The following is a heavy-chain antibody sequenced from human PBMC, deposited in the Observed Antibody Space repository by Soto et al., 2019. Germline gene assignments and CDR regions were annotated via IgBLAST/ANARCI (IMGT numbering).Heavy chain of an antibody. CDR3: TRAAGYCSRTSCYRRAFDS. CDR2: INTDGGIT. CDR1: GFTFSSHW. D-gene: IGHD2-2*01. J-gene: IGHJ3*02. Sequence: VQLVESGGDLVQPGGSLRLSCAASGFTFSSHWMHWVRRVPGKGLVWVSHINTDGGITGYADSVKGRFTISRDNAKNTLYLQMNGLRVEDTSVYYCTRAAGYCSRTSCYRRAFDSWGQGTMVTVSS. V-gene: IGHV3-74*01.